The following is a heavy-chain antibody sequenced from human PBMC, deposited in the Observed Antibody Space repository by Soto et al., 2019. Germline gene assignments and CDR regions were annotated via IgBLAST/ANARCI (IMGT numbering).Heavy chain of an antibody. J-gene: IGHJ5*02. CDR2: INARNGNT. Sequence: MCSARQSPGQRLEWMGWINARNGNTKYSQTFQGRVTITRDTSASTAYMELSSLRSEDTFFYYCARRAYSGYYLISCGQGTLVTVPS. D-gene: IGHD5-12*01. CDR3: ARRAYSGYYLIS. V-gene: IGHV1-3*01.